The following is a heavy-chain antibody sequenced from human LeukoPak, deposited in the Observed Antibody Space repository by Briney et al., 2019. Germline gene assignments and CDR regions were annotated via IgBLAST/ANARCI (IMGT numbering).Heavy chain of an antibody. CDR1: GFTFSSYN. Sequence: SGGSLRLSCAASGFTFSSYNMNWVRQAPGKGLEWVSYISSSSSTMYYADSVKGRFTISRDNAKNSLYLQMNSLRAEETAVYYCARDVRTDYWGQGTLVTVSP. CDR3: ARDVRTDY. V-gene: IGHV3-48*01. J-gene: IGHJ4*02. CDR2: ISSSSSTM.